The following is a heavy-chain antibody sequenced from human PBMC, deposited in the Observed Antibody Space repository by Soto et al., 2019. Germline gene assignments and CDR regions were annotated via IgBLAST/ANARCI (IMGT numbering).Heavy chain of an antibody. D-gene: IGHD4-17*01. Sequence: QVQLQQWGAGLLKPSETLSLTCAVYGGSFSGYYWSWIRQPPGKGLEWIGEINHSGSTNYNPSLKSRVTISVDTSKNQFSLKLSSETAADTAVYYCARSNPLRSRVNWFDPWGQGTLVTVSS. V-gene: IGHV4-34*01. CDR3: ARSNPLRSRVNWFDP. CDR1: GGSFSGYY. J-gene: IGHJ5*02. CDR2: INHSGST.